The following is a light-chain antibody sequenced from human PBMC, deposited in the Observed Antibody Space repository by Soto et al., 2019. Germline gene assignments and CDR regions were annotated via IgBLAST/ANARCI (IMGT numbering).Light chain of an antibody. CDR2: EGT. V-gene: IGLV2-23*01. Sequence: SALTQPASVSGSPGQSIIISCTGTSRDVGDYNLFSWYQQYPDKAPKLMIYEGTKRPSGVSNRFSGSKSGNTASLTISGLQAEDEADYYCCARADTSTVLLGGGTKLTVL. CDR3: CARADTSTVL. CDR1: SRDVGDYNL. J-gene: IGLJ2*01.